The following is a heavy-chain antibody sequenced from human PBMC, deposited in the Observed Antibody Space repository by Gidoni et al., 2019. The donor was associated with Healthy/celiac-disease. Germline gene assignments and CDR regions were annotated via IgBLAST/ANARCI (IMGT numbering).Heavy chain of an antibody. CDR1: GFSLSTSGMC. CDR2: IDWDDDK. CDR3: ARITGSYDFWSGYRAYNWFDP. Sequence: VTLRESGPALVKPTHTLTLTCTFSGFSLSTSGMCVSWIRQPPGKALEWLALIDWDDDKYYSTSLKTRLTISKDTSKNQVVLKMTNMDHVETATYYWARITGSYDFWSGYRAYNWFDP. J-gene: IGHJ5*02. V-gene: IGHV2-70*01. D-gene: IGHD3-3*01.